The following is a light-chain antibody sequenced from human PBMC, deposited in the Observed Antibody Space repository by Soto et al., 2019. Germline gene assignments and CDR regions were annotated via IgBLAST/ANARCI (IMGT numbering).Light chain of an antibody. Sequence: QSALTQPASVSGSPGQSITISCTGTSSDVGGYNFVSWYQHHPGKAPKLIIYDVSYRPSGVSNRFSVSKSGNTASLTISGLQAEYEAYYYCTSYTRSFTYVFGTGTKFTVL. V-gene: IGLV2-14*03. J-gene: IGLJ1*01. CDR2: DVS. CDR3: TSYTRSFTYV. CDR1: SSDVGGYNF.